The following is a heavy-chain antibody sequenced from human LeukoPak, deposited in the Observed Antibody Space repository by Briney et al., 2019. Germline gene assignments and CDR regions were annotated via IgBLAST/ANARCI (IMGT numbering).Heavy chain of an antibody. CDR3: ARRGVHYGSSGNSYATVVDS. V-gene: IGHV3-30*14. D-gene: IGHD2-15*01. J-gene: IGHJ4*02. CDR1: GFTFSSYA. CDR2: KSYDGSNK. Sequence: AGRSLRLSCAASGFTFSSYAMHWVRQAPGKGLEWVAVKSYDGSNKYYADSVKGRFSIPSDNSKNTLYLQMNSLRAEDTAEYFCARRGVHYGSSGNSYATVVDSWGQGTLVTVSS.